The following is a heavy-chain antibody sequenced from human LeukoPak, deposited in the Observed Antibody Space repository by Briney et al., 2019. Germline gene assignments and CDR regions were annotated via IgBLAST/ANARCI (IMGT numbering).Heavy chain of an antibody. J-gene: IGHJ4*02. CDR1: GGSISSYY. CDR2: IYYSGST. CDR3: ARQEAYSSGWYYFDY. V-gene: IGHV4-59*08. D-gene: IGHD6-19*01. Sequence: SETLSLTCTVSGGSISSYYWSWIRQPPGKGLEWIGYIYYSGSTNYNPSLKSRVTISVDTSKNQFSLKLSSVTAADTAVYYCARQEAYSSGWYYFDYWGQGTLVTVSS.